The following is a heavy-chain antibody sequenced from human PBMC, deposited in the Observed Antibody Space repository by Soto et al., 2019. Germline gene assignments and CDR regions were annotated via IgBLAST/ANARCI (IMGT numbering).Heavy chain of an antibody. CDR2: ISYDGSNK. Sequence: GGSLRLSCAASGFTFSSYAMHWVRQAPGKGLEWVAVISYDGSNKYYADSVKGRFTISRDNSKNTLYLQMNSLRAEDTAVYYCARDPEWWLLLQNYYYYGMDVWGQGTTVTVSS. CDR3: ARDPEWWLLLQNYYYYGMDV. J-gene: IGHJ6*02. CDR1: GFTFSSYA. V-gene: IGHV3-30-3*01. D-gene: IGHD3-22*01.